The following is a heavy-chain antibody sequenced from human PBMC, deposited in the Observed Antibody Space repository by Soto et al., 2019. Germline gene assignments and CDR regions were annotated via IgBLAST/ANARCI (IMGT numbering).Heavy chain of an antibody. CDR3: ARVAGVNGDYVNWFDP. Sequence: EVQLVESGGGLVQPGGSLRLSCAASGFTFSTYWMHWVRQAPGKGLVWVSRINSDGSSTTYADSVKGRFTISRDNAKSTVYLQVNSLRAEDSAVYYCARVAGVNGDYVNWFDPWGQGTLVTVSS. V-gene: IGHV3-74*01. J-gene: IGHJ5*02. D-gene: IGHD4-17*01. CDR1: GFTFSTYW. CDR2: INSDGSST.